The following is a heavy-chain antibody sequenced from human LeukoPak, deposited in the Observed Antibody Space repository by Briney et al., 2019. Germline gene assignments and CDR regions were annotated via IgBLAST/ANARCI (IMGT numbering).Heavy chain of an antibody. V-gene: IGHV3-33*06. Sequence: PGGSLRLSCAASGFTFSSYGMHWVRQAPGKGLEWVAVIWYDGSNKYYADSVRGRFTISRDNSKNTLYLQMNSLRAEDTAVYYCAKDPGFRKYSSSSGLDYWGQGTLVTVSS. D-gene: IGHD6-6*01. CDR3: AKDPGFRKYSSSSGLDY. CDR1: GFTFSSYG. CDR2: IWYDGSNK. J-gene: IGHJ4*02.